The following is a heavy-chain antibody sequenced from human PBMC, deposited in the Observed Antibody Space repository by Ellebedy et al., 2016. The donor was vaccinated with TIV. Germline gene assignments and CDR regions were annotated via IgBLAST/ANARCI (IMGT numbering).Heavy chain of an antibody. V-gene: IGHV3-7*01. CDR2: IYQDGSEQ. Sequence: GESLKISCEASGFSFRSYWMSWVRQAPGKGLEWLANIYQDGSEQFYVDSVKGRFTIPRDNAKNSVYLHMNSLRAEDTAVYYCARRGSYGDYSVQVNSWFDLWGQGTLVTVSS. CDR1: GFSFRSYW. J-gene: IGHJ5*02. D-gene: IGHD4-17*01. CDR3: ARRGSYGDYSVQVNSWFDL.